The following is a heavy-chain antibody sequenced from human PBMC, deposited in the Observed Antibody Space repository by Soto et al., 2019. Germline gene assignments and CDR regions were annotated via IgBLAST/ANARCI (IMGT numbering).Heavy chain of an antibody. CDR1: GCTFSTYS. V-gene: IGHV3-48*01. Sequence: PGVSMRLSCAVSGCTFSTYSRNWVRQAPGKGLEWVSYISATGKTIYYADSVKGRFTISRDNAKNSLYLQMNSLRTEDTAVYYCAKGGAYQVEDFDSWGQGTLVTVFS. CDR3: AKGGAYQVEDFDS. D-gene: IGHD1-26*01. CDR2: ISATGKTI. J-gene: IGHJ4*02.